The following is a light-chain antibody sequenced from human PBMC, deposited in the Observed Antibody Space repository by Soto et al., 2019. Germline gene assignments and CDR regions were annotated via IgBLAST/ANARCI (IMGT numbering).Light chain of an antibody. CDR3: SSYTSSSTPRV. CDR1: SSDVGGYNY. Sequence: QAVLTQPASVSGSPGQSITISCTGTSSDVGGYNYVSWYQQHPGKAPTLMIYDVSNRPSGVSNRFSGSKSGNTASLTISGLQAEDEADYYCSSYTSSSTPRVFGGGTKLTVL. J-gene: IGLJ2*01. V-gene: IGLV2-14*01. CDR2: DVS.